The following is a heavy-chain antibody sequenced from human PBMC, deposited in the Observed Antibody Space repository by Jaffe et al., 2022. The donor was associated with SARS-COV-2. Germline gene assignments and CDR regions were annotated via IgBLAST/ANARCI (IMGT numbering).Heavy chain of an antibody. V-gene: IGHV3-30-3*01. Sequence: QVQLVESGGGVVQPGRSLRLSCAASGFTFSSYAMHWVRQAPGKGLEWVAVISYDGSNKYYADSVKGRFTISRDNSKNTLYLQMNSLRAEDTAVYYCARDLLSSSSWYYWGQGTLVTVSS. CDR3: ARDLLSSSSWYY. D-gene: IGHD6-13*01. CDR2: ISYDGSNK. CDR1: GFTFSSYA. J-gene: IGHJ4*02.